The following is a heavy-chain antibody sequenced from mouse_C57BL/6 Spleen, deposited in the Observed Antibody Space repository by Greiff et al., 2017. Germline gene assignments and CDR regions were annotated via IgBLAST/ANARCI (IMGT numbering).Heavy chain of an antibody. CDR3: ARDYGRGGWYFDV. CDR2: IYPGDGDT. V-gene: IGHV1-82*01. D-gene: IGHD1-1*01. J-gene: IGHJ1*03. CDR1: GYAFSSSW. Sequence: QVQLQQSGPELVKPGASVKISCKASGYAFSSSWMNWVKQRPGKGLEWIGRIYPGDGDTNYNGKFKGKATLTADKSSSTAYMQLSSLTSEDSAVYFCARDYGRGGWYFDVWGTGTTVTVSS.